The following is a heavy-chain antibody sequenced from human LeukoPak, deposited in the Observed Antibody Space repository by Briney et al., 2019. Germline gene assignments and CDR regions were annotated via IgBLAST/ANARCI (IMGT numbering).Heavy chain of an antibody. Sequence: SETLSLTCAVSGASITIPDYYWGWIRLPPGKGLEWIGTISHTGTTYYNPSLQSRVSISVDKSRNQFSLKLSSVTAADTAVYYCARRVTGSWYFDVWGRGTLVTVSS. CDR1: GASITIPDYY. V-gene: IGHV4-39*01. CDR2: ISHTGTT. CDR3: ARRVTGSWYFDV. J-gene: IGHJ2*01. D-gene: IGHD3-10*01.